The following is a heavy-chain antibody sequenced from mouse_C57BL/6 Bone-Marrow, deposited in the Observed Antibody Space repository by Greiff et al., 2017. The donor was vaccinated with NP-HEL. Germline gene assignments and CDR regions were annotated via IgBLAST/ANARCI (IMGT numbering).Heavy chain of an antibody. D-gene: IGHD1-1*01. CDR1: GFTFSSYA. CDR2: ISDGGSYT. J-gene: IGHJ3*01. CDR3: ARGYGSSYWFAY. Sequence: EVQLVESGGGLVKPGGSLKLSCAASGFTFSSYAMSWVRQTPEKRLEWVATISDGGSYTYYPDNVKGRFTISRDNAKNNLYLQMSHLKSEDTAMYYCARGYGSSYWFAYWGQGTLVTVSA. V-gene: IGHV5-4*01.